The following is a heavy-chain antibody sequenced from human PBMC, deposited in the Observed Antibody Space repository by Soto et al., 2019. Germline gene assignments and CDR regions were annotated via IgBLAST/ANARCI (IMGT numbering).Heavy chain of an antibody. J-gene: IGHJ4*02. V-gene: IGHV1-18*01. CDR1: GYTFRNFG. Sequence: QIQLLQSGAEVKKPGASVKVTCKASGYTFRNFGISWVRQAPGQGLEWMGWISAYNANANYAQKFQGRLTMTSDTSTRTAYLELRSLRSDDTSVYYCARENSYFDYWGQGPLVTVSS. CDR3: ARENSYFDY. CDR2: ISAYNANA.